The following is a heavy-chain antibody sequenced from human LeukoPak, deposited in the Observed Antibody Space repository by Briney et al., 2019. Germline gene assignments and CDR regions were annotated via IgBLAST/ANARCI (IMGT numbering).Heavy chain of an antibody. CDR1: GGTFSSYA. J-gene: IGHJ6*02. D-gene: IGHD2-2*02. CDR3: AFLGYCSSTSCYIDYYYYGMDV. CDR2: IIPILGIA. V-gene: IGHV1-69*04. Sequence: SVKVSCKASGGTFSSYAISWVRQAPGQGLEWMGRIIPILGIANYAQKFQGRVTITADKSTSTAYMELSSLRSEDTAVYYCAFLGYCSSTSCYIDYYYYGMDVWGQGTTVTVSS.